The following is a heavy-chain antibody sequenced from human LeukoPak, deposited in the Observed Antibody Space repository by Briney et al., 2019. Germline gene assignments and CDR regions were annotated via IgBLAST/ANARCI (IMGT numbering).Heavy chain of an antibody. CDR2: IYYSGST. CDR1: GGSISSYY. CDR3: ARGSRWGARPAKSKYYFDY. D-gene: IGHD6-6*01. V-gene: IGHV4-59*12. J-gene: IGHJ4*02. Sequence: SETLSLTCTVSGGSISSYYWSWIRQPPGKGLEWIGYIYYSGSTNYNPSLKSRVTISVDTSKNQFSLKLSSVTAADTAVYYCARGSRWGARPAKSKYYFDYWGQGTLVTVSS.